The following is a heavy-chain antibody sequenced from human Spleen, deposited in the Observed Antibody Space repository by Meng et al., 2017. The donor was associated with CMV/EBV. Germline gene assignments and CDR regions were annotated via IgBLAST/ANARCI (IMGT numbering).Heavy chain of an antibody. CDR3: ARGEDIVVVPAAMTFDY. Sequence: SETLSLTCTVSGGSISSNYWNWIRQPPGKGLEWIGYIYYSGSTNYNPSLKSRVTISVDTSKNQFSLKLSSVTAADTAVYYCARGEDIVVVPAAMTFDYWGQGTLVTVSS. CDR2: IYYSGST. CDR1: GGSISSNY. J-gene: IGHJ4*02. V-gene: IGHV4-59*01. D-gene: IGHD2-2*01.